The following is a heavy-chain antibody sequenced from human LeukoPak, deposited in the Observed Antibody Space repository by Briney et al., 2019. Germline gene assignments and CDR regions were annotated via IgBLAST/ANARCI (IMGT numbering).Heavy chain of an antibody. V-gene: IGHV1-46*01. CDR3: ARTGGSGYYDTRLDY. Sequence: ASVKVSCKASGYNFTRNYMHWVRQAPGQGLEWMGIINPNGGSTSYAQKFQGRVTMTSDTSTSTVYMDLSSLRSEDTAVYYCARTGGSGYYDTRLDYWGQGTLVTVSS. CDR2: INPNGGST. J-gene: IGHJ4*02. CDR1: GYNFTRNY. D-gene: IGHD3-22*01.